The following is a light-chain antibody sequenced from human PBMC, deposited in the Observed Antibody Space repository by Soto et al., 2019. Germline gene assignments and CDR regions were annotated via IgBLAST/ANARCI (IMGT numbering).Light chain of an antibody. Sequence: QSVRTQPPSESGTPGRRVTMSYSGSSSNIGSNTVNWYQQLPGTAPKLLIYSNNQRPSGVPDRFSGSKSGTSASLAISGLQSEDEADYYCAAWDDSLNGFFVFGTGTKVTVL. V-gene: IGLV1-44*01. CDR2: SNN. CDR1: SSNIGSNT. J-gene: IGLJ1*01. CDR3: AAWDDSLNGFFV.